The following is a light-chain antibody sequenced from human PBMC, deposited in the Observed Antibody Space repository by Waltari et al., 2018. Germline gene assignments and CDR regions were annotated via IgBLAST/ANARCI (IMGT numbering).Light chain of an antibody. Sequence: EVVLTQSPVTLSLSPGERATLSCRASRSVGSYLAWYQQKPGQAPRLLIYDVSKRATGIPARFSGSGSGTDFTLTISSLEPEDFAFYYCQQRSNWPPALTFGGGTRVEI. V-gene: IGKV3-11*01. CDR2: DVS. J-gene: IGKJ4*01. CDR1: RSVGSY. CDR3: QQRSNWPPALT.